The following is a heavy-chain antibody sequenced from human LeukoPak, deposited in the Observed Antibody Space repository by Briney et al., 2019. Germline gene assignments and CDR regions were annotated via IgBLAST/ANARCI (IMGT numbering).Heavy chain of an antibody. CDR2: IYSGGST. CDR3: ARAREGCTNYAFDI. Sequence: PGGSLRLSWSASGFTVRSSYISRVRQAPRKGLGWVSVIYSGGSTYYADSVKGRFTISRDNSKNTLHLQMNSLRAEDTAVYYCARAREGCTNYAFDIWGQGTMVTVSS. D-gene: IGHD2-8*01. V-gene: IGHV3-53*01. CDR1: GFTVRSSY. J-gene: IGHJ3*02.